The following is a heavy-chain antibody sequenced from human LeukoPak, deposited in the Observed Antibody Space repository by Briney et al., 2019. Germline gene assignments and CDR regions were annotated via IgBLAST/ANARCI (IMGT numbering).Heavy chain of an antibody. D-gene: IGHD6-19*01. J-gene: IGHJ6*03. CDR3: ARDRQWLAHCSYHYMDV. V-gene: IGHV3-30*02. CDR1: GFSFGSYG. CDR2: IGYDGSRI. Sequence: GGSLRLSCTASGFSFGSYGVHWVRQAPGKGLERVAFIGYDGSRIYYADSVKGRFTIFRDNSKNTLYLQMNSLRAEDTAVYYCARDRQWLAHCSYHYMDVWGEGTTVTVSS.